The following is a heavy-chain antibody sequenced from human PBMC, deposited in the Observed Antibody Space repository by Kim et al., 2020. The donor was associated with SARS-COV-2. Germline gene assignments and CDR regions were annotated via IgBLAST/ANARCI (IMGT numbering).Heavy chain of an antibody. D-gene: IGHD4-17*01. V-gene: IGHV1-2*06. J-gene: IGHJ5*02. CDR1: GYTFTGYY. CDR2: INPNSGGT. CDR3: ARDRVTYGDLERRNWFDP. Sequence: ASVKVSCKASGYTFTGYYMHWVRQAPGQGLEWMGRINPNSGGTNYAQKFQGRVTMTRDTSISTAYMELSRLRSDDTAVYYCARDRVTYGDLERRNWFDPWGQGTLVTVSS.